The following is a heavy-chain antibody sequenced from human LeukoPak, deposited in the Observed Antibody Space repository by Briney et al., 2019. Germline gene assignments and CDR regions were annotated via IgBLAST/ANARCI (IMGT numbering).Heavy chain of an antibody. J-gene: IGHJ4*02. CDR1: GFTFSSYE. D-gene: IGHD6-19*01. CDR3: IVLAVAGTFGFDY. CDR2: ISSSGSTI. Sequence: GGSLRLSCAASGFTFSSYEMNWVRQAPGKGLEWVSYISSSGSTIYYADSVKGRFTISRDNAKNSLYLQMNSLRAEDTAVYYCIVLAVAGTFGFDYWGQGTLVTVSS. V-gene: IGHV3-48*03.